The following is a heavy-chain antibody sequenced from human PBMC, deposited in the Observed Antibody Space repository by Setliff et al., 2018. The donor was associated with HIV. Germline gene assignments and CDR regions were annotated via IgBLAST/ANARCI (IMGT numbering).Heavy chain of an antibody. CDR2: IIPILGTA. CDR3: VGLGYSFAYRWWFDP. V-gene: IGHV1-69*13. Sequence: ASVKVSCKASGGTFSSYAISWVRQAPGQGLEWMGGIIPILGTANYAQKFQGRVTITADESTSTAYMELSSLRSEDTAMYYCVGLGYSFAYRWWFDPWGQGTLVTVSS. D-gene: IGHD5-18*01. CDR1: GGTFSSYA. J-gene: IGHJ5*02.